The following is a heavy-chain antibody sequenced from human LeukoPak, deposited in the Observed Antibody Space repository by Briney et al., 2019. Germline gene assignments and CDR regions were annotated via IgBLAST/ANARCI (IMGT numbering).Heavy chain of an antibody. V-gene: IGHV1-69*05. Sequence: ASVKVSCKASGGTFSSYAISWVRQAPGQGLEWMGGIIPIFGTANYAQKLQGRVTMTTDTSTSTAYMELRSLRSDDTAVYYCARVLITMVRGVIKYYFDYWGQGTLVTVSS. J-gene: IGHJ4*02. D-gene: IGHD3-10*01. CDR2: IIPIFGTA. CDR3: ARVLITMVRGVIKYYFDY. CDR1: GGTFSSYA.